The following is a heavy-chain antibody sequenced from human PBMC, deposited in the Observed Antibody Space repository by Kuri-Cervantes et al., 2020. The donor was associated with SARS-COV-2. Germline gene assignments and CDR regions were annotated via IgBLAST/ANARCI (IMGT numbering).Heavy chain of an antibody. Sequence: ETLSLTCAASGFTFSSYAMSWVRQAPGKGLEWVSVIYSGGSTYYADSVKGRFTISRDNSKNTLYLQMNSLRAEDTAVYYCAKDQRVVPAAIWYFQHWGQGTLVTVSS. CDR3: AKDQRVVPAAIWYFQH. CDR1: GFTFSSYA. D-gene: IGHD2-2*02. J-gene: IGHJ1*01. CDR2: IYSGGST. V-gene: IGHV3-23*03.